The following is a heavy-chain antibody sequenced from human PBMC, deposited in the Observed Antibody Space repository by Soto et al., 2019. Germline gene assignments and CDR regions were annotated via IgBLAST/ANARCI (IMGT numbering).Heavy chain of an antibody. D-gene: IGHD4-17*01. CDR3: ARVEAPTVTTGFDH. J-gene: IGHJ4*02. CDR1: GGSISSGDYY. Sequence: QVQLQESGPGLVKPSQTLSLTCTVSGGSISSGDYYWSWIRQPPGKGLEWIGYIHYSGSTYYSPSLKSRVTISVDTSKNQFSLKLSSVTAADTAVYFRARVEAPTVTTGFDHWGQGTQVTVSS. CDR2: IHYSGST. V-gene: IGHV4-30-4*01.